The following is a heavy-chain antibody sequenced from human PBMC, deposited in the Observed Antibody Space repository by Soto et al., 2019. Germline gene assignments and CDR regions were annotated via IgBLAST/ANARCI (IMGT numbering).Heavy chain of an antibody. D-gene: IGHD2-2*01. V-gene: IGHV5-51*01. CDR2: IYPGDSDT. CDR1: GYSFTSYW. J-gene: IGHJ3*02. Sequence: PGESLKISCKGSGYSFTSYWIDWVRQMPGKGLEWMGIIYPGDSDTRYSPSFQGQVTISADKSISTAYLQWSSLKASDTAMYYCARQYCSSTTCYEDGFDIWGQGTMVTVSS. CDR3: ARQYCSSTTCYEDGFDI.